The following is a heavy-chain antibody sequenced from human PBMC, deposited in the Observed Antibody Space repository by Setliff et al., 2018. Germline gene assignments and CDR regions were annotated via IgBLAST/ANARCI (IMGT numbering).Heavy chain of an antibody. CDR3: ARGRNVAARLLDS. Sequence: SETLSLTCAAHGGSFSDYYWTWIRQPPGKGLERIGEINHSGSTKYSPSLESRVTMSVDPSKNQFSLKVTSVTAADTAVYYCARGRNVAARLLDSWGRGTLVTVSS. J-gene: IGHJ4*02. CDR2: INHSGST. CDR1: GGSFSDYY. V-gene: IGHV4-34*01. D-gene: IGHD6-6*01.